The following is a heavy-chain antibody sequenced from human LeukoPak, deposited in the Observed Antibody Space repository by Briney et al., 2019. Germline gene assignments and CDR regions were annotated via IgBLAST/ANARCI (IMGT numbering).Heavy chain of an antibody. D-gene: IGHD2-2*01. CDR3: AKGIFPAPIVVVPAANGFDS. V-gene: IGHV3-30*18. J-gene: IGHJ4*02. CDR1: GFTFSSYG. Sequence: PGRSLRLSCAASGFTFSSYGMHWVRQAPGKGLEWVAVISYDGSNKYYADSVRGRFTISRDNSKNTLYLQMNSLRAEDTAVYYCAKGIFPAPIVVVPAANGFDSWGQGTLVTVSS. CDR2: ISYDGSNK.